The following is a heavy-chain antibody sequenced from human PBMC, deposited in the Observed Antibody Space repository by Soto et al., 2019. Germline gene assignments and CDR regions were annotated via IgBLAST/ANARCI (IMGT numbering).Heavy chain of an antibody. J-gene: IGHJ6*02. Sequence: GKSLKISCKSYEYSFTTYWIAWVRQMPGKGLEWMGSIHPGESDTRYSPSFQGHVTISADRSITTAYLQWSSLKASDTAMYYCARHEATYYTFYGMDVWAQGATVTISS. V-gene: IGHV5-51*01. CDR2: IHPGESDT. CDR1: EYSFTTYW. CDR3: ARHEATYYTFYGMDV. D-gene: IGHD2-2*02.